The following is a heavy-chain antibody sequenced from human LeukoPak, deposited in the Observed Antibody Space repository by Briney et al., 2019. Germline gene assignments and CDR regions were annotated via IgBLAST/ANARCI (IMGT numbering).Heavy chain of an antibody. Sequence: SETPSLTCTVSGGSFGSSNYYWGWIRQPPGKGLEWIGNIYYSGSTFYNPSLKSRVTISADTSNTQFSLKLSSVTAADTAVYYCARFHRDGYNWIDYWGQGTLVTVSS. V-gene: IGHV4-39*01. D-gene: IGHD5-24*01. J-gene: IGHJ4*02. CDR1: GGSFGSSNYY. CDR3: ARFHRDGYNWIDY. CDR2: IYYSGST.